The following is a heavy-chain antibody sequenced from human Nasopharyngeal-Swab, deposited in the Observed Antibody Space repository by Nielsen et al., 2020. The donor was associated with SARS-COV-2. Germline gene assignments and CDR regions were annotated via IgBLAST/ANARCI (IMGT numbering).Heavy chain of an antibody. CDR1: GFTFSTYG. D-gene: IGHD4-17*01. J-gene: IGHJ4*02. CDR3: ARDAPAHYGAFY. CDR2: IWYNGRKQ. V-gene: IGHV3-33*08. Sequence: GGSLRLSCAASGFTFSTYGMHWFRQAPGMGLEWVAAIWYNGRKQYYSDSVRGRFTISRDNSKSTMYLQMDSLRGEDTAVYYCARDAPAHYGAFYWGRGTLVTVSS.